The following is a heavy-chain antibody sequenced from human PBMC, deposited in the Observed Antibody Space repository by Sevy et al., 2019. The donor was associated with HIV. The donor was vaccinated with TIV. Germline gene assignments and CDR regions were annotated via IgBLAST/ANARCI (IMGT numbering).Heavy chain of an antibody. CDR2: ISAAGYST. CDR1: GIAFSTYA. J-gene: IGHJ4*02. D-gene: IGHD3-22*01. CDR3: AKDFSDVYYYDSSATVDY. Sequence: GGSLRLSCAASGIAFSTYAMFWVREAPGKGLEWVSSISAAGYSTYYADSVKGRFTLSRDNARNTLDLQMNSLRADDTAVYYCAKDFSDVYYYDSSATVDYWGQGTLVTVSS. V-gene: IGHV3-23*01.